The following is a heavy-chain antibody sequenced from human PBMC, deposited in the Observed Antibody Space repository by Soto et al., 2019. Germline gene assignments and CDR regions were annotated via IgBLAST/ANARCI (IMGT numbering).Heavy chain of an antibody. CDR3: ATDPHYYDRSGYPPFFDY. V-gene: IGHV1-24*01. D-gene: IGHD3-22*01. J-gene: IGHJ4*02. CDR2: FDPEDGET. Sequence: ASVKVSCKVSGYTLTELSMHWVRQAPGKGLEWMGGFDPEDGETIYAQKFQGRVTMTEDTSTDTAYMELSSLRSEDTAVYYCATDPHYYDRSGYPPFFDYWGQGTLVTVSS. CDR1: GYTLTELS.